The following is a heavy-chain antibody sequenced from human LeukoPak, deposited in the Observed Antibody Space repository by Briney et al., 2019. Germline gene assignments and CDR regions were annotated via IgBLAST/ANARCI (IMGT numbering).Heavy chain of an antibody. CDR3: ARGRSTYYYDSSGYYPYFDY. V-gene: IGHV1-46*01. Sequence: GASVKVSCKASGYTFTSYYMHWVRQAPGQGLEWMGIINPSGGSTSYAQKFQGRVTITADESTSTAYMELSSLRSEDTAVYYCARGRSTYYYDSSGYYPYFDYWGQGTLVTVSS. CDR1: GYTFTSYY. CDR2: INPSGGST. D-gene: IGHD3-22*01. J-gene: IGHJ4*02.